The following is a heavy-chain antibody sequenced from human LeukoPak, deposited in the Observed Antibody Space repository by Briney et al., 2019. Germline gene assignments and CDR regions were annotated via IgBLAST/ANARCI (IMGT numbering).Heavy chain of an antibody. CDR3: ARGFSPGLRFDP. D-gene: IGHD5-12*01. V-gene: IGHV4-34*01. Sequence: SETLSLTCAVSGGSFSTYSWSWIRQPPGKGLEWIGEINHRASTTYNPSLKSRVAISIDTSKNQFSLNLRSVTAADTAVYYCARGFSPGLRFDPWGQGTLVTVSS. CDR1: GGSFSTYS. CDR2: INHRAST. J-gene: IGHJ5*02.